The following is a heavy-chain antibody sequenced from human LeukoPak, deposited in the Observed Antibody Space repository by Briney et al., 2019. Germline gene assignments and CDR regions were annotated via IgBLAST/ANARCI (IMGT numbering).Heavy chain of an antibody. CDR1: GGTFSSYA. J-gene: IGHJ5*02. D-gene: IGHD2-2*01. V-gene: IGHV1-69*05. CDR3: ARGKDIVVVPAALPWFDP. Sequence: GASVKVSCKASGGTFSSYAISWVRQAPGQGLEWMGGIIPIFGTANYARKFQGRVTITTDESTSTAYMELSSLRSEDTAVYYCARGKDIVVVPAALPWFDPWGQGTLVTVSS. CDR2: IIPIFGTA.